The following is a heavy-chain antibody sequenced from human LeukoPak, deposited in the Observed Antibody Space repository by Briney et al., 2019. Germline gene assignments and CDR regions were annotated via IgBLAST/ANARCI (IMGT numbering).Heavy chain of an antibody. D-gene: IGHD2-2*01. CDR2: IYTSGST. CDR1: GGSFSGYY. CDR3: ARDYCSSTSCLRRRPNWFDP. V-gene: IGHV4-4*07. J-gene: IGHJ5*02. Sequence: PSETLSLTCAVYGGSFSGYYWSWIRQPAGKELEWIGRIYTSGSTNYNPSLKSRVTMSVDTSKNQFSLKLSSVTAADTAVYYCARDYCSSTSCLRRRPNWFDPWGQGTLVTVSS.